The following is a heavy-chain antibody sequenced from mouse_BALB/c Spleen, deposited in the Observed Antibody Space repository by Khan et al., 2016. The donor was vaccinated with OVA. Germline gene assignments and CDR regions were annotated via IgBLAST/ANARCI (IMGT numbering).Heavy chain of an antibody. CDR1: GYTFINYW. CDR2: INPSTGYT. Sequence: QVQLKESGAELAKPGASVKMSCKASGYTFINYWILWEKQRPGQGLEWIGYINPSTGYTEYNQNFNDKATLTADKSSSTAYMQLSSLTSEDSAVYYCARRGLRWDFDYWGQGTTLTVSS. V-gene: IGHV1-7*01. CDR3: ARRGLRWDFDY. D-gene: IGHD1-1*01. J-gene: IGHJ2*01.